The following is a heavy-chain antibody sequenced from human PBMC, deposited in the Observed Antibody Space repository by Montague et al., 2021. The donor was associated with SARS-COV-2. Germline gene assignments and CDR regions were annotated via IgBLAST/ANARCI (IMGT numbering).Heavy chain of an antibody. V-gene: IGHV4-59*08. J-gene: IGHJ4*02. Sequence: SETLSLTCTVSGDSVSRSYWSWIRQTPGKGLEWLAYISYIGSTNHNPSLKSRVTISADTPKNQFSLKLSAVTAADTGVYYCVRHSGYYDRSGYYDYWGRGTLVTVSS. CDR1: GDSVSRSY. CDR3: VRHSGYYDRSGYYDY. CDR2: ISYIGST. D-gene: IGHD3-22*01.